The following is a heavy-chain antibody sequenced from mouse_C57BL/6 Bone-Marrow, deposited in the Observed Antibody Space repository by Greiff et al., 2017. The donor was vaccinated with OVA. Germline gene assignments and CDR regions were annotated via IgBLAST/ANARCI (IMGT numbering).Heavy chain of an antibody. CDR1: GFSLTSYG. D-gene: IGHD2-1*01. J-gene: IGHJ4*01. V-gene: IGHV2-2*01. CDR3: ARILYGNYLYYYAMDY. Sequence: VKLQESGPGLVQPSQSLSITCTVSGFSLTSYGVHWVRQSPGKGLEWLGVIWSGGSTDYNAAFISRLSISKDNSKSQVFFKMNSLQADDTAIYYCARILYGNYLYYYAMDYWGQGTSVTVSS. CDR2: IWSGGST.